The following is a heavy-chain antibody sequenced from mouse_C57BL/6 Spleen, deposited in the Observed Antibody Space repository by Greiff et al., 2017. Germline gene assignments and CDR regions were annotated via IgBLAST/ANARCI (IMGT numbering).Heavy chain of an antibody. CDR1: GYAFSSSW. V-gene: IGHV1-82*01. Sequence: QVQLQQSGPELVKPGASVKISCKASGYAFSSSWMNWVKQRPGKGLEWIGRIYPGDGDTNYNGKFKGKATLTADKSSSTAYMQRSSLTAEDSAVYFCARGGDDYGGGYYAMDYWGQGTSVTVSS. D-gene: IGHD2-4*01. J-gene: IGHJ4*01. CDR2: IYPGDGDT. CDR3: ARGGDDYGGGYYAMDY.